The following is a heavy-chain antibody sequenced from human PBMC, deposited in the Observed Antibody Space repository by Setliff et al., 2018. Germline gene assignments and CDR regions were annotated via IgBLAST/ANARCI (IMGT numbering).Heavy chain of an antibody. CDR1: GGSVFSGNYY. D-gene: IGHD7-27*01. Sequence: SETLSLTCTVSGGSVFSGNYYWGWIRQSPGKGLEWIGYIYYRGITSYSPSLKSRVAISVDTSKNSLFLQMNSLRAEDTAVYYCVRDLHWGFDYWGLGTLVTVSS. J-gene: IGHJ4*02. V-gene: IGHV4-61*01. CDR3: VRDLHWGFDY. CDR2: IYYRGIT.